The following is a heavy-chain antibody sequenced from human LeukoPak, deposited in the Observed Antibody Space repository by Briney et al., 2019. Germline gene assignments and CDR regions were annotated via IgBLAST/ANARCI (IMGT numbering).Heavy chain of an antibody. J-gene: IGHJ4*02. CDR3: ARDTYYYDSSGYGFDY. Sequence: PSETLSLTCTVSGGSISSSSYYWGWIRQPPGKGLEGIGSIYYSGSTYYNPSLKSRVTISVDTSKNQFSLKLSSVTAADTAVYYCARDTYYYDSSGYGFDYWGQGTLVTVSS. CDR1: GGSISSSSYY. V-gene: IGHV4-39*07. CDR2: IYYSGST. D-gene: IGHD3-22*01.